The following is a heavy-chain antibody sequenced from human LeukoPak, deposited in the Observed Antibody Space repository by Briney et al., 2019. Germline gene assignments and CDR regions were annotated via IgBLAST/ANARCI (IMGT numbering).Heavy chain of an antibody. CDR2: IYYSGTT. V-gene: IGHV4-59*01. J-gene: IGHJ4*02. Sequence: SETLSLTCTVSGGSISDYYWSWIRQPRGKGLEWIGYIYYSGTTNYNPSLKSRVTISVATSKNQFSLKLTSVTAADTAVYYCARGSRGNGYNYDYWVQGTLVTVSS. D-gene: IGHD5-24*01. CDR3: ARGSRGNGYNYDY. CDR1: GGSISDYY.